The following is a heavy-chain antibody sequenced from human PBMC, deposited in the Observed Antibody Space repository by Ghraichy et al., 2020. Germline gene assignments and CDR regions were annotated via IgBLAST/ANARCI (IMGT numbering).Heavy chain of an antibody. CDR3: ARAGTGYWDYYGLDV. D-gene: IGHD2-15*01. J-gene: IGHJ6*02. Sequence: GGSLRLSCAASDFTFNTYWMHWVRQAPGKGLVWVSRVKSDGSSTTYADSVKGRFTISRDNAKNTLYLQMNSLRAEDTAVYYCARAGTGYWDYYGLDVWGQGTTVTVSS. CDR2: VKSDGSST. V-gene: IGHV3-74*01. CDR1: DFTFNTYW.